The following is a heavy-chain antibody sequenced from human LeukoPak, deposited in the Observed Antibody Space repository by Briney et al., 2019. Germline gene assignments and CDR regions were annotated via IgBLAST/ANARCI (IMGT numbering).Heavy chain of an antibody. CDR3: ARDWKPVRYFDY. CDR1: DGSISGHY. Sequence: SETLSLTCIVSDGSISGHYWSWIRQPPGKGLEPIGFVYYTGTTNYNPSLKGRVTISLDTSKNQFSLKLSSVTAADTAVYYCARDWKPVRYFDYWGQGTLVTVSS. D-gene: IGHD1-1*01. CDR2: VYYTGTT. V-gene: IGHV4-59*11. J-gene: IGHJ4*02.